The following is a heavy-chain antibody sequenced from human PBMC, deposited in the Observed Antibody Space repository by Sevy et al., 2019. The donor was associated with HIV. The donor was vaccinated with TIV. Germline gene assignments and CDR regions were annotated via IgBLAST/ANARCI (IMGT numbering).Heavy chain of an antibody. CDR3: ARAYSSSWYLKTLYCFDY. D-gene: IGHD6-13*01. V-gene: IGHV4-31*03. CDR1: GGSISSGGYY. J-gene: IGHJ4*02. CDR2: IYYSGST. Sequence: SETLSLTCTVSGGSISSGGYYWSWIRQHPGKGLEWIGYIYYSGSTYYNPSLKSRVTISVDTSKNQFSLKLSSVTAADTAVYYCARAYSSSWYLKTLYCFDYWGQGTLVTVSS.